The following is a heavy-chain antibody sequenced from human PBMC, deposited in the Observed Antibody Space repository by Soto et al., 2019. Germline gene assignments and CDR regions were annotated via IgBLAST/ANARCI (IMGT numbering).Heavy chain of an antibody. V-gene: IGHV3-48*03. CDR1: GFTFSSYE. Sequence: GGSLRLSCAASGFTFSSYEMNWVRQAPGKGLEWVSYISSDGSTIYYADSVKGRFTISRDNAKNSLYLQMNSLRAEDTAVYYCARGGGVSSGGYVSGFEYWGQGTLVTVSS. CDR2: ISSDGSTI. J-gene: IGHJ4*02. D-gene: IGHD6-19*01. CDR3: ARGGGVSSGGYVSGFEY.